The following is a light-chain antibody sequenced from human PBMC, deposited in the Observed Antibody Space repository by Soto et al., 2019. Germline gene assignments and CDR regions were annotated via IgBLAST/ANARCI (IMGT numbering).Light chain of an antibody. V-gene: IGLV2-14*01. CDR3: CSYTGNMYV. CDR2: EVS. CDR1: SGDVGGYKF. J-gene: IGLJ1*01. Sequence: QSALTQPASASGSPGQSITISCTGTSGDVGGYKFVSWYQQHPGKAPKLMIYEVSNRPSGVSSRFSGSKSGNTASLTISGLQAEDEADYFCCSYTGNMYVFGNGTQVTVL.